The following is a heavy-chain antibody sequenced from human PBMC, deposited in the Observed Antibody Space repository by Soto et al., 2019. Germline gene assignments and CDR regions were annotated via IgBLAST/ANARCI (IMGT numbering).Heavy chain of an antibody. CDR1: GYTFTGYF. Sequence: GASVKVSCKASGYTFTGYFMHGVRQAPGRGLEWMGWINPYSGGADYAQSFQGRLTMTRDTSISTLYMELSRLRFDDTAVYYCATVIARAYYNSPLDAWGQGTVVTVSS. V-gene: IGHV1-2*02. CDR2: INPYSGGA. D-gene: IGHD3-10*01. CDR3: ATVIARAYYNSPLDA. J-gene: IGHJ5*02.